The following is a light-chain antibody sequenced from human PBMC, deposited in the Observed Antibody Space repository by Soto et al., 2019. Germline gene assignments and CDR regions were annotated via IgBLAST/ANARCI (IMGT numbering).Light chain of an antibody. Sequence: EIVLTQSPATLSLSPGERATLSCRASQSVNNYLAWYQQKPGQAPRLLIYDASNRATGIPARFSGSGSGTDFTLTISSLEPEDFAVYYWHQRTTCPPGIYTFGQGTKLEIK. CDR2: DAS. CDR3: HQRTTCPPGIYT. CDR1: QSVNNY. V-gene: IGKV3-11*01. J-gene: IGKJ2*01.